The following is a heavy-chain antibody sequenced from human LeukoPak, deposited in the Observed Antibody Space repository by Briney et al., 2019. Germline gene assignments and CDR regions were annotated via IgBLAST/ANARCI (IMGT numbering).Heavy chain of an antibody. CDR3: AASNSIRAVYYYYGMDV. Sequence: GASVKVSCKASGYTFTSYDINWVRQATGQGLEWMGWMNPNSGNTGYAQKFQGRVTMTRNTSISTAYMELSSLRSEDTAVYYCAASNSIRAVYYYYGMDVWGQGTTVTVSS. CDR1: GYTFTSYD. D-gene: IGHD1-7*01. CDR2: MNPNSGNT. V-gene: IGHV1-8*01. J-gene: IGHJ6*02.